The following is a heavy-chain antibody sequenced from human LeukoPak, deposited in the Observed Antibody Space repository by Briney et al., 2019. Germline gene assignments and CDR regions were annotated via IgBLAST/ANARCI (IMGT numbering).Heavy chain of an antibody. CDR1: GGSISSYY. CDR2: IHYSGST. D-gene: IGHD4-23*01. Sequence: PSETLSLTCTVSGGSISSYYWSWIRQPPGKGLEWIGYIHYSGSTNYNPSLKSRVTISVDTSKNQFSLKLSSVTAADTAVYYCARTNGGLEYYFDYWGQGTLVTVSS. J-gene: IGHJ4*02. V-gene: IGHV4-59*01. CDR3: ARTNGGLEYYFDY.